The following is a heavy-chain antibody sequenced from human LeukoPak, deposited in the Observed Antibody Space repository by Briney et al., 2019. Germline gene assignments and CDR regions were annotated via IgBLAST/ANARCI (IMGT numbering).Heavy chain of an antibody. D-gene: IGHD3-3*01. CDR1: SGSISSYY. CDR2: IYYSGST. V-gene: IGHV4-59*01. CDR3: ARGRVPDY. J-gene: IGHJ4*02. Sequence: SETLSLTCTVSSGSISSYYWSWIRQPPGKGLEWIGYIYYSGSTNYNPSLKSRVTIPVDTSKNQFSLKLRSVTAADTAVYYCARGRVPDYWGQGTLVTVSS.